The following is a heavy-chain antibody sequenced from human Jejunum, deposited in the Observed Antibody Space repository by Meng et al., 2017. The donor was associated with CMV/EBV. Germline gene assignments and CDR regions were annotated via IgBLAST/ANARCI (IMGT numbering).Heavy chain of an antibody. Sequence: KFSCKASGYSFIDYYMNWVRQPPGQGLEWMGWINPKTGGTDYAQKFQGRVTLTRDTSITTVYMELSNLKSDDSAVYYCSSAPGDYWGQGTLVTVSS. D-gene: IGHD1-14*01. CDR1: GYSFIDYY. V-gene: IGHV1-2*02. J-gene: IGHJ4*02. CDR3: SSAPGDY. CDR2: INPKTGGT.